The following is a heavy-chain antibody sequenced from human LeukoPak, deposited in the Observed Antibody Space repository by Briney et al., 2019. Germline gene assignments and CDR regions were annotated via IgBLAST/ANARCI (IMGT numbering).Heavy chain of an antibody. CDR1: GGSISSHY. CDR3: ARERGHYCSGGSCYPAPVN. Sequence: SETLSLTCTVSGGSISSHYWSWIRQPPGKGLEWIGYIYYSGSTNYNPSLKSRVTISVDTSKNQFSLKLSSVTAADTAVYYCARERGHYCSGGSCYPAPVNWGQGTLVTVSS. CDR2: IYYSGST. J-gene: IGHJ4*02. D-gene: IGHD2-15*01. V-gene: IGHV4-59*11.